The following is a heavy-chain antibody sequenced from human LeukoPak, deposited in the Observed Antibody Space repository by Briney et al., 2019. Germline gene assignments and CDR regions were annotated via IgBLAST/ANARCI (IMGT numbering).Heavy chain of an antibody. Sequence: TGGSLRLSCAASGFTVSSNYMSWVRQAPGKGLEWVSVIYSGGSTYYADSVKGRFTISRDNSKNTLYLQMNSLRAEDTAVYYCARVPAMVRGVIHFDYWGQGTLVTVSS. D-gene: IGHD3-10*01. V-gene: IGHV3-66*01. CDR3: ARVPAMVRGVIHFDY. J-gene: IGHJ4*02. CDR2: IYSGGST. CDR1: GFTVSSNY.